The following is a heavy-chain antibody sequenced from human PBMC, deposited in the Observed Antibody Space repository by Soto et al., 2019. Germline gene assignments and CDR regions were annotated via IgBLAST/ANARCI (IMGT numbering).Heavy chain of an antibody. J-gene: IGHJ6*04. V-gene: IGHV1-3*01. CDR2: INAGNGNT. CDR3: AGEGIAAAGPPYYYYGMHV. Sequence: ASVKVSCKASGYTFTSYAMHWVRQAPGQRLEWMGWINAGNGNTKYSQKFQGRGTITRDTSASTAYMELSSLRSEDTAVYYCAGEGIAAAGPPYYYYGMHVWGKGTRVTASS. CDR1: GYTFTSYA. D-gene: IGHD6-13*01.